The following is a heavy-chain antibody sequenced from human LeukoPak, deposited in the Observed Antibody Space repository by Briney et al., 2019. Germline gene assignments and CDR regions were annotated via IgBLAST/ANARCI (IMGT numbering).Heavy chain of an antibody. Sequence: SETLSLTCAVSGGSSSSSSYYWGWIRQPPGTGLEWIGSIYYSGTTYYNPSLKSRVTISVDTSKNQVSLKLSSVTAADTAVYYCARSIMITFWGVHPPFDYWGQGTLVTVSS. D-gene: IGHD3-16*01. CDR3: ARSIMITFWGVHPPFDY. CDR2: IYYSGTT. V-gene: IGHV4-39*07. J-gene: IGHJ4*02. CDR1: GGSSSSSSYY.